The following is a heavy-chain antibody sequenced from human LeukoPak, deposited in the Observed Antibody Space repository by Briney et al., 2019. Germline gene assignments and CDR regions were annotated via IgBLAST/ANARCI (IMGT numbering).Heavy chain of an antibody. CDR3: AHSTYYSASGAVSYFDY. CDR2: IFWDDDK. CDR1: GSSDTTGGGG. J-gene: IGHJ4*02. D-gene: IGHD3-10*01. V-gene: IGHV2-5*02. Sequence: SGPTLVKPTQTLTLTCTFSGSSDTTGGGGVGWIRQPPGKALEWLALIFWDDDKRYSPSLKSRLTITKDTSKNQVVLTLTNMDPVDTATHFCAHSTYYSASGAVSYFDYWGQGTRATVCS.